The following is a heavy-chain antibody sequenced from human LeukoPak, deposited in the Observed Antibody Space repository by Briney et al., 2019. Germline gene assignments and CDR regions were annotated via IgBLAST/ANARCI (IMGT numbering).Heavy chain of an antibody. J-gene: IGHJ4*02. Sequence: GGSLRLSCAASGFTFTTYVMSWVRQAPGKGLEWVSCISGSGGNTYYVDSVKGRFTISRDNSKNTLYLQMNSLRAEDTAVYYCASSRYFDSPLDYWGQGTLVTVSS. CDR1: GFTFTTYV. CDR3: ASSRYFDSPLDY. V-gene: IGHV3-23*01. CDR2: ISGSGGNT. D-gene: IGHD3-9*01.